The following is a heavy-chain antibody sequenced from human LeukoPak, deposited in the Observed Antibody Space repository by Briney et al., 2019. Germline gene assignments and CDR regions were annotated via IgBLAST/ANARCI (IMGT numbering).Heavy chain of an antibody. CDR1: GYTFTSYY. Sequence: GASVQVSCKASGYTFTSYYMHWVRQAPGQGLEWMGITNPSGGSTSYAQKFQGRVTMTRDTSTSTVYMELSSLRSEDTAVYYCARAPRDGCPDYWGQGTLVTVSS. V-gene: IGHV1-46*01. J-gene: IGHJ4*02. D-gene: IGHD5-24*01. CDR2: TNPSGGST. CDR3: ARAPRDGCPDY.